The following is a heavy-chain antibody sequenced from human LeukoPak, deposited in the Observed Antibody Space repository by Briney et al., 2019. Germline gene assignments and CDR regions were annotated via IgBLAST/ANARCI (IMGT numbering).Heavy chain of an antibody. J-gene: IGHJ3*02. CDR1: GYTFTSYY. Sequence: ASVKVSCKTSGYTFTSYYMHWVRQAPGQGLEWMGIINPSGGSTSYAQKFQGRVTMTRDTSTSTVYMELSSLRSEDTAVYYCARDLFYDGNHDAFDIWGQGTMVTVSS. CDR3: ARDLFYDGNHDAFDI. CDR2: INPSGGST. V-gene: IGHV1-46*01. D-gene: IGHD1-14*01.